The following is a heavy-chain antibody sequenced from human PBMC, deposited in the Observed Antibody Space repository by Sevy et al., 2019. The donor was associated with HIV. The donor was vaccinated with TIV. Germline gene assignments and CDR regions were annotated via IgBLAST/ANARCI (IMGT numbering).Heavy chain of an antibody. CDR1: GGSVSSGSYY. D-gene: IGHD2-2*01. CDR3: ARAREGYCSSTSCYWDKWFDP. CDR2: IYYSGST. J-gene: IGHJ5*02. V-gene: IGHV4-61*01. Sequence: SDTLSLTCTVSGGSVSSGSYYWSWIRQPPGKGLEGIGYIYYSGSTNYNPSLKSRVTISVDTSKNQFSLKQSSVTAADTAVYYCARAREGYCSSTSCYWDKWFDPWGQGTLVTVSS.